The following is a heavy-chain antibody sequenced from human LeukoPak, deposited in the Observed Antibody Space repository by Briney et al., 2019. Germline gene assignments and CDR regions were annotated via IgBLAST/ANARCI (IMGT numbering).Heavy chain of an antibody. CDR2: INPSGGST. CDR3: ARGRRRYCSGGSCYSYYHGMDV. J-gene: IGHJ6*02. V-gene: IGHV1-46*01. CDR1: GYTFTSYY. Sequence: ASVKVSCKASGYTFTSYYMHWARQAPGQGLEWMGIINPSGGSTSYAQKFQGRVTMTTDTSTSTAYMELRSLRSDDTAVYYCARGRRRYCSGGSCYSYYHGMDVWGQGTTVTVSS. D-gene: IGHD2-15*01.